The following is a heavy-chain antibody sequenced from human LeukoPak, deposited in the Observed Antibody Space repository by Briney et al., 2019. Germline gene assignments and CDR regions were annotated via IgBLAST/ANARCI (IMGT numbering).Heavy chain of an antibody. Sequence: SDTLSLTHTLSGRSISMYYWRWIRQPPGKALEWIGYIYYSGSTNYNPSLKTRVTISVDTSKNQFSLKLSSVTAADTAVYCCARLRLYDFWCGRCLRFDPWGQGTLVTVSS. CDR3: ARLRLYDFWCGRCLRFDP. V-gene: IGHV4-59*07. CDR2: IYYSGST. J-gene: IGHJ5*02. D-gene: IGHD3-3*01. CDR1: GRSISMYY.